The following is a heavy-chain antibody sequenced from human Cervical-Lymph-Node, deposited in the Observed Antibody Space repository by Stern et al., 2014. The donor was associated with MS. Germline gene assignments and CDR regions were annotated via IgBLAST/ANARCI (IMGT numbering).Heavy chain of an antibody. CDR3: ARERKVERSSRLLVSFDV. V-gene: IGHV4-34*01. D-gene: IGHD1-1*01. CDR1: GASFSDNY. J-gene: IGHJ3*01. CDR2: INTSGGT. Sequence: QVQLQQWGAGLLRPSETLSLTCAVQGASFSDNYWSWIRQTPGKGLEWIGEINTSGGTHYNPSRKSRATLSVDPSRNQFSLKLSSLSAADTAMYYCARERKVERSSRLLVSFDVWGQGTLVTVSS.